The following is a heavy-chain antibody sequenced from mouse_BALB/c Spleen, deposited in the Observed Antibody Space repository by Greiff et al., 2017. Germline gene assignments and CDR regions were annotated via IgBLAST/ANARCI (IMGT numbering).Heavy chain of an antibody. Sequence: EVQLQESGGGLVQPGGSRKLSCAASGFTFSSFGMHWVRQAPEKGLEWVAYISSGSSTIYYADTVKGRFTISRDNPKNTLFLQMTSLRSEDTAMYYCARHYGYDDYAMDYWGQGTSVTVSS. CDR1: GFTFSSFG. CDR3: ARHYGYDDYAMDY. J-gene: IGHJ4*01. CDR2: ISSGSSTI. D-gene: IGHD2-2*01. V-gene: IGHV5-17*02.